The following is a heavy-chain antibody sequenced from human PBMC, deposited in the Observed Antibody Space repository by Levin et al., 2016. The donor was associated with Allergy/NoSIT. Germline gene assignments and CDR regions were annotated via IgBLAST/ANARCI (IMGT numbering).Heavy chain of an antibody. V-gene: IGHV4-59*08. D-gene: IGHD2-15*01. CDR1: GGSISSYY. J-gene: IGHJ5*02. CDR3: ARHGENWDCSGGSCYFPQLWFDP. CDR2: IYYSGST. Sequence: SETLSLTCTVSGGSISSYYWSWIRQPPGKGLEWIGYIYYSGSTNYNPSLKSRVTISVDTSKNQFSLKLSSVTAADTAVYYCARHGENWDCSGGSCYFPQLWFDPWGQGTLVTVSS.